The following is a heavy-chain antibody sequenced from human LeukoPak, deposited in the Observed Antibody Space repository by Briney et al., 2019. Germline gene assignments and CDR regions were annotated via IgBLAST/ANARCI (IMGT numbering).Heavy chain of an antibody. CDR3: AREGYSGSRGAFDI. D-gene: IGHD1-26*01. J-gene: IGHJ3*02. CDR2: IKQDGSEK. Sequence: GGSLRLSCAASGFTFSSFWMSWVRQAPGKGLEWVANIKQDGSEKYYVDSVKGRFTISRDNAKNSLYLQMNSLRAEDTAVYYCAREGYSGSRGAFDIWGQGTMVTVSS. CDR1: GFTFSSFW. V-gene: IGHV3-7*01.